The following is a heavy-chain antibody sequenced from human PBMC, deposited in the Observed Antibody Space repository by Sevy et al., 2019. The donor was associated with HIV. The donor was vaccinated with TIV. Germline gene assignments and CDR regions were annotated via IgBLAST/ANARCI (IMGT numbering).Heavy chain of an antibody. D-gene: IGHD3-22*01. CDR2: IYYSGST. CDR3: ARTGGGRQTYYYDSSGYPNAFDI. V-gene: IGHV4-59*01. CDR1: GGSISSYY. Sequence: SETLSLTCTVSGGSISSYYWSWIRQPPGKGLEWIGYIYYSGSTNYNPSLKGRVTISVDTSKNQFSLKLSSVTAADTAVYYCARTGGGRQTYYYDSSGYPNAFDIWGQGTMVTVSS. J-gene: IGHJ3*02.